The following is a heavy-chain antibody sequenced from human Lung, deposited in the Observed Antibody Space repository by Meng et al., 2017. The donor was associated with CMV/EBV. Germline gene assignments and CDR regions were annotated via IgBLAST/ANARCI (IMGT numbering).Heavy chain of an antibody. CDR2: IYYSGST. Sequence: QLQLQESGPGLVKPSEXLSLTCTVSGGPIRSSSYYWGWIRQPPGKGLEWIGSIYYSGSTYYNPSLKSRVTISVDASKNQFSLKLSSVTAADTAVYYCARITGGRFWSGKGTEYFQQWGQGTLGTVSS. J-gene: IGHJ1*01. D-gene: IGHD3-3*01. CDR1: GGPIRSSSYY. V-gene: IGHV4-39*07. CDR3: ARITGGRFWSGKGTEYFQQ.